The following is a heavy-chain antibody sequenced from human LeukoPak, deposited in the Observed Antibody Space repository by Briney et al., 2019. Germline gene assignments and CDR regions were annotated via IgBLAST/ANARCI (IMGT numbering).Heavy chain of an antibody. CDR1: GYSFTSYW. J-gene: IGHJ6*03. Sequence: GESLQISCKGSGYSFTSYWIGWVRQLPGKGLEWMGIIYPGDSDTRYSPFCPGQVIISADKSISTAYLQWSSLKASDTAMYYCARYCSGGSCYSVPPSYYYYMDVWGKGTTVTVSS. D-gene: IGHD2-15*01. CDR2: IYPGDSDT. CDR3: ARYCSGGSCYSVPPSYYYYMDV. V-gene: IGHV5-51*01.